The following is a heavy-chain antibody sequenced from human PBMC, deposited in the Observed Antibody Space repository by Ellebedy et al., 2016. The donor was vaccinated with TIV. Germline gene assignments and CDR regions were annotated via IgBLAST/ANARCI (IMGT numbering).Heavy chain of an antibody. CDR2: IYGGGTI. CDR1: GFTVSSNF. D-gene: IGHD2-2*01. J-gene: IGHJ6*02. Sequence: GESLKISCAASGFTVSSNFMTWVRQAPGKVLEWVSVIYGGGTIRYADSVKGRFTISRDNSKNTVDLQMNSLRAEDTAVYYCARPTVPATICGACGMDVWGQGTTVIVSS. CDR3: ARPTVPATICGACGMDV. V-gene: IGHV3-53*01.